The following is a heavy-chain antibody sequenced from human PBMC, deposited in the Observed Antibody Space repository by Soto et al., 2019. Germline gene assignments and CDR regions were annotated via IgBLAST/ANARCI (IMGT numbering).Heavy chain of an antibody. J-gene: IGHJ4*02. V-gene: IGHV4-39*01. CDR1: GGFIISSSYN. D-gene: IGHD2-2*02. CDR2: IYYRGNT. Sequence: SETLSLTCTVSGGFIISSSYNWGWIRQPPGKGLEWIGSIYYRGNTYYNPSLKSRVTISVDTSKNQFSLNLNSVSAADTAVYYCARRYRSCFDYWGQGTLVTVSS. CDR3: ARRYRSCFDY.